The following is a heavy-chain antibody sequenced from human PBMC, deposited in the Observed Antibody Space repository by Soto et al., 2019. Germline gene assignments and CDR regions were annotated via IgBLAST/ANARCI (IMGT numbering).Heavy chain of an antibody. Sequence: PGGSLRLSCAASGFTFSNAWMSWVRQAPVKVLEWVGRIKRKTDGGTTDYASPVKGRFTISRDDSKNTLYLQMNSLKPEDTAVYYCTTGANSNSELYYFDYGGQGTLVTVSS. D-gene: IGHD4-4*01. CDR2: IKRKTDGGTT. V-gene: IGHV3-15*01. CDR3: TTGANSNSELYYFDY. J-gene: IGHJ4*02. CDR1: GFTFSNAW.